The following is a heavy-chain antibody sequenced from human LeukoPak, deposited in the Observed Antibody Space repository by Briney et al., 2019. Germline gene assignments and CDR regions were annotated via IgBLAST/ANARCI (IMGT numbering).Heavy chain of an antibody. CDR3: ARAVGDTTMVDY. Sequence: GGSLRLSCAASGFNFNTYSMNWVRQAPGKGLEWVSSISSSSSYIYYADSVKGRFTISRDNAKNSLYLQMNSLRVEDTVVYYCARAVGDTTMVDYWGQGTLVTVSS. V-gene: IGHV3-21*01. D-gene: IGHD5-18*01. CDR2: ISSSSSYI. J-gene: IGHJ4*02. CDR1: GFNFNTYS.